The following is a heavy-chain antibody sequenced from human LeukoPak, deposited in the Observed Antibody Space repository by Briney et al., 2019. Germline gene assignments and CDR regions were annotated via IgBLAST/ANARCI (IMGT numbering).Heavy chain of an antibody. Sequence: PGGFLRLSCAASGFTFSSYAMSWVRQAPGKGLEWVSAISGSGGSTYYADSVKGRFTISRDNSKNTLYLQMNSLRAEDTAVYYCARDEPPTLAVPQLTIDYWGQGTLVTVSS. CDR1: GFTFSSYA. CDR3: ARDEPPTLAVPQLTIDY. D-gene: IGHD5-24*01. V-gene: IGHV3-23*01. CDR2: ISGSGGST. J-gene: IGHJ4*02.